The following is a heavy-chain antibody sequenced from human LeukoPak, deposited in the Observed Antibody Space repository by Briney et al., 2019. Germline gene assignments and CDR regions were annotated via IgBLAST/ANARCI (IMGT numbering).Heavy chain of an antibody. CDR3: ARDPKDGSGSYWAPPGRWFDP. V-gene: IGHV4-39*07. J-gene: IGHJ5*02. D-gene: IGHD3-10*01. CDR2: IYYSGST. CDR1: GGSISSSSYY. Sequence: SETLSLTCTVSGGSISSSSYYWGWIRQPPGKGLEWIGSIYYSGSTYYNPSLKSRVTISVDTSKNQFSLKLSSVTAADTAVYYCARDPKDGSGSYWAPPGRWFDPWGQGTLVTVSS.